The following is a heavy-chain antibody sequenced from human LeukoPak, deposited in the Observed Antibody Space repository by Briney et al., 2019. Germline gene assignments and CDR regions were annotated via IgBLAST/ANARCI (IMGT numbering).Heavy chain of an antibody. V-gene: IGHV1-46*01. Sequence: ASVKVSCKASGYTVTSYYMHWVRQAPGQGLEWMGIISPSGGSTSYAQKFQGRVTMTRDTSTSTVYMELSSLRSEDTAVYYCARDKVAGDGTQGMDVWGQGTTVTVSS. J-gene: IGHJ6*02. CDR2: ISPSGGST. CDR3: ARDKVAGDGTQGMDV. CDR1: GYTVTSYY. D-gene: IGHD7-27*01.